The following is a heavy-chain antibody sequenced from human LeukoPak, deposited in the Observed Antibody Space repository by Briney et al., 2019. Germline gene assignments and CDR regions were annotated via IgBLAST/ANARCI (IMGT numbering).Heavy chain of an antibody. J-gene: IGHJ6*02. D-gene: IGHD1-26*01. CDR2: IIPILGIA. Sequence: SVTVSFTASGGTFSIYAISWVRQAPGQGLEWMGRIIPILGIANYAQKFQGRVTITADKSTSTAYMELSSLRSEDTAVYYCARGAQWYSGLGMDVWGQGTTVTVSS. V-gene: IGHV1-69*04. CDR1: GGTFSIYA. CDR3: ARGAQWYSGLGMDV.